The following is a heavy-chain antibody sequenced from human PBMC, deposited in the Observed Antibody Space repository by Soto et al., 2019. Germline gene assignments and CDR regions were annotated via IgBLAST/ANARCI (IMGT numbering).Heavy chain of an antibody. CDR2: IYYSGST. D-gene: IGHD3-9*01. J-gene: IGHJ6*02. CDR1: GGSISSSSYY. Sequence: SETLSLACTVSGGSISSSSYYWGWIRQPPGKGLEWIGSIYYSGSTYYNPSLKSRVTISVDTSKNQFSLKLSSVTAADTAVYYCARQYNYDILTGYYMGYYYYGMDVWGQGTTVTVSS. V-gene: IGHV4-39*01. CDR3: ARQYNYDILTGYYMGYYYYGMDV.